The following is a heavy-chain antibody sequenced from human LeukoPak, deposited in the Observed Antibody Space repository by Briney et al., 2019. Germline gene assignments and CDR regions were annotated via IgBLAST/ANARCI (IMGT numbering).Heavy chain of an antibody. CDR3: ADGASLDY. CDR1: GDSISSYS. CDR2: VYYPGSP. J-gene: IGHJ4*02. Sequence: KASETLSLTCTVSGDSISSYSWSWIRQPPGKGLEWIGNVYYPGSPHYNPSLENRVTMSVDTSKNKFSLKLTSVTTADTAVYYCADGASLDYWGRGTLVTVSS. V-gene: IGHV4-59*01. D-gene: IGHD2-2*01.